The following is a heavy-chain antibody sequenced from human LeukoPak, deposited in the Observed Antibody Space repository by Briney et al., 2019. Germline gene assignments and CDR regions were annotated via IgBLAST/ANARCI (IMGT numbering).Heavy chain of an antibody. D-gene: IGHD2-15*01. CDR1: GVTFSYHA. CDR2: ISHDGTKK. CDR3: ARTESYCSETRCPYWYFDF. V-gene: IGHV3-30*01. Sequence: PGGSLRLSCAASGVTFSYHAIHWVRQAPGKGLAWVAGISHDGTKKYFADSVQGRFTISRDNSTNVVYLQLNTVRREDTAAYYCARTESYCSETRCPYWYFDFWGRGTLVTVSS. J-gene: IGHJ2*01.